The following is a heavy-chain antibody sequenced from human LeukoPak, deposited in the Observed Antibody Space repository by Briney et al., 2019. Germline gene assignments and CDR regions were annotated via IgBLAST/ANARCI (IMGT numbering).Heavy chain of an antibody. J-gene: IGHJ4*02. CDR2: IDPSDSYT. Sequence: TPGESLRISCMGSGYSFPSYWITWVRQMPGKGLEWMGRIDPSDSYTNYSPSFQGHVTISADKSISTAYLQWSSLKASDTAMYYCARSYSGYDYLDYWGQGTLVTVSS. D-gene: IGHD5-12*01. CDR1: GYSFPSYW. V-gene: IGHV5-10-1*01. CDR3: ARSYSGYDYLDY.